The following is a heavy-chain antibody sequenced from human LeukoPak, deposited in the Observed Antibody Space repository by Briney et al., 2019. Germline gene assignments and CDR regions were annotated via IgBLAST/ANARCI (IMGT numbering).Heavy chain of an antibody. J-gene: IGHJ3*02. D-gene: IGHD7-27*01. Sequence: SQTLSLTCAISGDSVSVNSDVWNWIRQSPSRGLEWLGRTYYKSKWYNDHAVSVKSRITISPDTSKNQFSLQLNSVTPEDTAVYYCARDADWGYDAFDIWGQGTMVTVSS. CDR2: TYYKSKWYN. CDR3: ARDADWGYDAFDI. V-gene: IGHV6-1*01. CDR1: GDSVSVNSDV.